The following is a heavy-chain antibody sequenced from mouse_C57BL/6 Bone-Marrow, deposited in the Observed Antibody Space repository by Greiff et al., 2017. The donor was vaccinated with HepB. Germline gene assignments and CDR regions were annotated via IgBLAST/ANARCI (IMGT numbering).Heavy chain of an antibody. V-gene: IGHV1-80*01. CDR2: IYPGDGDT. D-gene: IGHD1-1*01. CDR3: TRGYYGRSYGY. J-gene: IGHJ2*01. CDR1: GYAFSSYW. Sequence: QVQLQQSGAELVKPGASVKISCKASGYAFSSYWMNWVKQRPGKGLEWIGQIYPGDGDTNYNGKFKGKATLTADKSSSTAYMQLSSLTSEDSAVYCCTRGYYGRSYGYWGQGTTLTVSS.